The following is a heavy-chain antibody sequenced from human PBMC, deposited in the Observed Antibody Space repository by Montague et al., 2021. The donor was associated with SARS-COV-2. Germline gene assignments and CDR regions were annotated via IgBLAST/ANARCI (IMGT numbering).Heavy chain of an antibody. D-gene: IGHD3/OR15-3a*01. J-gene: IGHJ2*01. CDR3: ARLGLLPYYFDV. V-gene: IGHV4-59*08. Sequence: SETLSLTCTVSHFSITSYYWSWIRQPPGKGLEWIGNIYYNGNTNYNSSLKSRVTMSVDTSKNQFSLRVTSVTAADTAMYYCARLGLLPYYFDVWGRGAMVTVSS. CDR2: IYYNGNT. CDR1: HFSITSYY.